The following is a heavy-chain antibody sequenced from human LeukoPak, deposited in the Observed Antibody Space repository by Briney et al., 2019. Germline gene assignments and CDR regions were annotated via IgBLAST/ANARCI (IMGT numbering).Heavy chain of an antibody. J-gene: IGHJ4*02. V-gene: IGHV3-21*05. D-gene: IGHD3-22*01. CDR3: ARDRSGSVYHYDSSGYPF. CDR1: GFTFSYYS. Sequence: PGGSLRLSCAASGFTFSYYSMNWVRQAPGKGLEWVAYISSSSTYTNYADSVKGRFTISRDNAKNSLYLQMNRLRADDTAVYFCARDRSGSVYHYDSSGYPFWGQGTLVTVSS. CDR2: ISSSSTYT.